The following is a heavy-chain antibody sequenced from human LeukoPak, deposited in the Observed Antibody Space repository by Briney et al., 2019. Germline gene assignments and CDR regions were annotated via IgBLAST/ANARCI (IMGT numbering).Heavy chain of an antibody. D-gene: IGHD5-18*01. J-gene: IGHJ4*02. V-gene: IGHV3-11*04. Sequence: GGSLRLSCAASGFTFSDYYMSWIRQAPGKGLEWVSYISISGSPTCYADSVRGRFTIPRDNAKNSLYLQMNSLRAEDTAVYYCARESKTAMLFDYWGQGTLVTVSS. CDR3: ARESKTAMLFDY. CDR1: GFTFSDYY. CDR2: ISISGSPT.